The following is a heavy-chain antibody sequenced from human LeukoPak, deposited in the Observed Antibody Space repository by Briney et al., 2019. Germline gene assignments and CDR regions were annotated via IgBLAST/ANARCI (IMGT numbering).Heavy chain of an antibody. CDR1: GFTFSSYG. J-gene: IGHJ4*02. D-gene: IGHD2-2*01. CDR3: AKGSYYLQYQLLGDDY. Sequence: PGRSLRLSCAASGFTFSSYGMHWVRQAPGKGLEWVAVISYDGSNKYYADSVKGRFTISRDNSKNTLYLQMNSLRAEDTAVYYCAKGSYYLQYQLLGDDYWGQGTLVTVSS. V-gene: IGHV3-30*18. CDR2: ISYDGSNK.